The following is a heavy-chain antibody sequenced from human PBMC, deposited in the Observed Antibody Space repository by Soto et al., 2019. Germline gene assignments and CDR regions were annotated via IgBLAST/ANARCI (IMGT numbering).Heavy chain of an antibody. Sequence: QVQLVESGGGVVQPGRSLRLSCAASGFTFSHYGIHWVRQAPGQGREWLAVISYDGSNKHYADSVKGRFTVSRDNSKNTMYLQMNSLRPEDTAVYFCARYSGKYQGPIDYWGQGTLVTVSS. CDR2: ISYDGSNK. V-gene: IGHV3-30*03. D-gene: IGHD1-26*01. CDR3: ARYSGKYQGPIDY. J-gene: IGHJ4*02. CDR1: GFTFSHYG.